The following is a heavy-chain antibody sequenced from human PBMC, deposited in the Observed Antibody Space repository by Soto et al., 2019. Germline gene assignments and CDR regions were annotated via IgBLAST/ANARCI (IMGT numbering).Heavy chain of an antibody. D-gene: IGHD3-10*01. V-gene: IGHV4-59*08. CDR2: IYYSGST. CDR3: ATRTTLNPNSIRIGFGELYNIPYYMDV. CDR1: GGSISSYY. Sequence: PSETLSLTCTVSGGSISSYYWSWIRQPPGKGLEWIGYIYYSGSTNYNPSLKSRVTISVDTSKNQFSLKLSSVTAADTAVYYCATRTTLNPNSIRIGFGELYNIPYYMDVWGKRTTVTVSS. J-gene: IGHJ6*03.